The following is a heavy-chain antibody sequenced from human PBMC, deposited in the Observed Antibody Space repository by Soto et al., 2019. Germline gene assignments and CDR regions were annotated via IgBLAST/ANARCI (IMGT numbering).Heavy chain of an antibody. Sequence: QVQLVQSGAEVKKPGSSVKVSCKASGDTFSDYNISWVRQAPGQGLEWMGRIIPIFGIANYAQKFQGRVTTTADKSTRTVYMEVSSLRSEDTAVYYCAREGGRIEFLLYFDLWGRGTLVTVSS. CDR2: IIPIFGIA. V-gene: IGHV1-69*08. CDR3: AREGGRIEFLLYFDL. CDR1: GDTFSDYN. J-gene: IGHJ2*01. D-gene: IGHD3-16*01.